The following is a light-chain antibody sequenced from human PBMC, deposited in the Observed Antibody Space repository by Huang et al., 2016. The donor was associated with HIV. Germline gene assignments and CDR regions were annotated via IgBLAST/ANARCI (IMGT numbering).Light chain of an antibody. CDR3: QKYNSAPRT. V-gene: IGKV1-27*01. CDR1: QGISNS. CDR2: AAS. Sequence: DIQMTQSPSSLSASVGDRVTITCRASQGISNSLAWYQQKSGKVSKLLIYAASTLHSGVPSRFSGNGSGTDFTLTISSLQPEDVATYYCQKYNSAPRTFGQGTTVEIK. J-gene: IGKJ1*01.